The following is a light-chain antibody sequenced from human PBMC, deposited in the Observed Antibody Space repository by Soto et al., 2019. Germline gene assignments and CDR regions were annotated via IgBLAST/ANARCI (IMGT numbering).Light chain of an antibody. CDR1: QDIRKY. V-gene: IGKV1-33*01. Sequence: DIQLTQSPSSLSATVGDRVTITCQASQDIRKYLIWYQQKPGKAPKLLIYDASNRETGVPSRFSGSGSGTDFSLSIDSLQPEDIATYYCQQYDHPPYTFGQGTTLEIK. CDR3: QQYDHPPYT. CDR2: DAS. J-gene: IGKJ2*01.